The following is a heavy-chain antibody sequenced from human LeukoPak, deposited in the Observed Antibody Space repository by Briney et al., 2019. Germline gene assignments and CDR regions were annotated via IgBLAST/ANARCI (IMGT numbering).Heavy chain of an antibody. J-gene: IGHJ4*02. CDR1: GFTFSSYE. Sequence: GGSLRLSCAASGFTFSSYEMNWVRQAPGKGLEWVSYISSSGSTIYYADSVKGRFTISRDNAKNSLYLQMNTLRAEDTALYYCARDPYGQANFDYWGQGTLVTVSS. CDR2: ISSSGSTI. D-gene: IGHD1-26*01. V-gene: IGHV3-48*03. CDR3: ARDPYGQANFDY.